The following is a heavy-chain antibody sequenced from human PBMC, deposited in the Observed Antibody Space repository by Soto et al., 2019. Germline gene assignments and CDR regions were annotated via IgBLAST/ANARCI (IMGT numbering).Heavy chain of an antibody. CDR2: IWYDGSEI. J-gene: IGHJ4*02. CDR3: ARGDGYNYVDY. V-gene: IGHV3-33*01. Sequence: QVQLVESGGGVVQPGRSLRLSCAASGFTFSSYGMHWVRQAPGKGLEWVAVIWYDGSEIYYADSVKGRFTLSRDNSKNPLHLQMNSLRAEDTAVYYCARGDGYNYVDYWGQGTLVTVSS. D-gene: IGHD5-12*01. CDR1: GFTFSSYG.